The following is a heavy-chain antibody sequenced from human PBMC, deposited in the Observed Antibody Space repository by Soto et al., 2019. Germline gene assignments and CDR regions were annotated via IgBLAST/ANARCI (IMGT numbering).Heavy chain of an antibody. D-gene: IGHD3-9*01. CDR3: ARARGLRYFDWSTDYYYYGMDV. V-gene: IGHV1-69*01. CDR1: GGTFSSYA. CDR2: IIPIFGTA. J-gene: IGHJ6*02. Sequence: QVQLVQSGAEVKKPGSSVKVSCKASGGTFSSYAISWVRQAPGQGLEWMGGIIPIFGTANYAQKFQGRVTITADESTSTACMELSSLRSEDTAVYYCARARGLRYFDWSTDYYYYGMDVWGQGTTVTVSS.